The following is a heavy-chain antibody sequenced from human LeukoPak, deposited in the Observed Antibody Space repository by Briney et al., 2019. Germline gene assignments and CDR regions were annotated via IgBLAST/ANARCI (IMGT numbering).Heavy chain of an antibody. J-gene: IGHJ4*02. CDR3: ARAPFIAVAGTIDY. CDR1: GFTFNNYG. V-gene: IGHV3-21*01. CDR2: ISSSSSYI. D-gene: IGHD6-19*01. Sequence: PGGSLRLSCAASGFTFNNYGMHWVRQAPGKGLEWVSSISSSSSYIYYADSVKGRFTISRDNAKNSLYLQMNSLRAEDTAVYYCARAPFIAVAGTIDYWGQGTLVTVSS.